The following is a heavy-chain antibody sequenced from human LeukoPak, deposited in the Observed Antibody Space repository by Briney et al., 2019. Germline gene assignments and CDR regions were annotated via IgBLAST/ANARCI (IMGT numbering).Heavy chain of an antibody. CDR1: GFTFSSYE. CDR3: AKDRAYYDSSGYFDY. V-gene: IGHV3-30*18. CDR2: ISYDGSNK. D-gene: IGHD3-22*01. Sequence: GGSLRLSCAASGFTFSSYEMNWVRQAPGKGLEWVAVISYDGSNKYYADSVKGRFTISRDNSKNTLYLQMNSLRAEDTAVYYCAKDRAYYDSSGYFDYWGQGTLVTVSS. J-gene: IGHJ4*02.